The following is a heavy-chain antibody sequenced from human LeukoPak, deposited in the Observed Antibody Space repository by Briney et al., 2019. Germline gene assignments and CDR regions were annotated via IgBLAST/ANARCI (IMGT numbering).Heavy chain of an antibody. V-gene: IGHV3-30*02. CDR3: AKSGVFFRDFWSGYYEFYYFDY. CDR1: GFTFSSYG. D-gene: IGHD3-3*01. Sequence: TGGSLRLSCAASGFTFSSYGMHWVRQAPGKGLEWVAFIRYDGSNKYYADSVKGRFTISRDNSKNTLYLQMNSLRAEDTAVYYCAKSGVFFRDFWSGYYEFYYFDYWGQGTLVTVSS. CDR2: IRYDGSNK. J-gene: IGHJ4*02.